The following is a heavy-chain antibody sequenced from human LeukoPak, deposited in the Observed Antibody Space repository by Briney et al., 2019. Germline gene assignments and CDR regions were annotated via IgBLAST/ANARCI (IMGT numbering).Heavy chain of an antibody. V-gene: IGHV3-53*01. Sequence: GGSLRLSCAASGFAVSSNYKSWVRQAPGKGLGWVSIYSGGTTYYADSVKGRFTISRDNSRNTLYLQMHSLRAEDTAIYYCAKKIEMATIRVFDYWGQGTLVTVSS. D-gene: IGHD5-24*01. CDR3: AKKIEMATIRVFDY. CDR2: YSGGTT. J-gene: IGHJ4*02. CDR1: GFAVSSNY.